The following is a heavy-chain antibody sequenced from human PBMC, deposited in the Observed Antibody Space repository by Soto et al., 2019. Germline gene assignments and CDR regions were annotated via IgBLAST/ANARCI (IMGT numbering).Heavy chain of an antibody. CDR3: ARGGYDFWSGYYESWFDP. CDR2: IYHSGST. V-gene: IGHV4-30-2*06. Sequence: SETLSLTCTVSGGSVSGVDYFWSWIRQSPGKGLEWIGYIYHSGSTYYNPSLKSRVTISVDRSKNQFSLKLSSVTAADTAVYYCARGGYDFWSGYYESWFDPWGQGTLVTVSS. CDR1: GGSVSGVDYF. J-gene: IGHJ5*02. D-gene: IGHD3-3*01.